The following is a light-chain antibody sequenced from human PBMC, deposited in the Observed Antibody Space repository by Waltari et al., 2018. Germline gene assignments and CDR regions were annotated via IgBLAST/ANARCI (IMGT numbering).Light chain of an antibody. Sequence: QSALTQPPSASGSPGQSVTISCTGTSSDVGGYNYVPWYQQHPGKAPKFIIYEVSKRPSGVPDRFSGSKSGNTASLTVSGLRAEDEADYYCCSFAGSKWVFGGGTKLTVL. V-gene: IGLV2-8*01. CDR2: EVS. J-gene: IGLJ3*02. CDR3: CSFAGSKWV. CDR1: SSDVGGYNY.